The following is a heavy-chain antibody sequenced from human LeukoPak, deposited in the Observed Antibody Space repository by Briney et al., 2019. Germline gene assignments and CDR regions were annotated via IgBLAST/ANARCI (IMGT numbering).Heavy chain of an antibody. J-gene: IGHJ5*02. Sequence: PGESLRLXCAVSGFKFNTHNLNWVRQAPGKGLEWVSSISSGSKSILYADSVKGRFTVSRDNAKNSLYLQMDSLRAEDTAVYYCARVRAGLQAFDTWGQGTLVTVSS. CDR1: GFKFNTHN. D-gene: IGHD4-11*01. V-gene: IGHV3-21*01. CDR2: ISSGSKSI. CDR3: ARVRAGLQAFDT.